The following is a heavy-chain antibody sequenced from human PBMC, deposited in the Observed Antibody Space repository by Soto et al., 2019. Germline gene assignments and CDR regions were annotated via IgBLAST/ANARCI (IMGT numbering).Heavy chain of an antibody. D-gene: IGHD1-26*01. CDR3: ARARPRWELLLHYFDY. Sequence: QVQLQQWGAGLLKPSETLSLTCAVYGGSFSGYYWSWIRQPPGKGLEWIGEINHSGSTNYNPSLKSRVTISXXTXKIXFSLKLSSVTAADTAVYYCARARPRWELLLHYFDYWGQGTLVTVSS. CDR1: GGSFSGYY. CDR2: INHSGST. V-gene: IGHV4-34*01. J-gene: IGHJ4*02.